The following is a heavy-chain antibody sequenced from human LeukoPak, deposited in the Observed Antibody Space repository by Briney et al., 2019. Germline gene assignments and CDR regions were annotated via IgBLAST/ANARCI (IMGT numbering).Heavy chain of an antibody. Sequence: PSETLSLTCTVSGGSISSSSYYWGWIRQPPGKGLEWIGTIYYRGSTYYNPSLKSRVTISVDTSKKQFSLKLSSVTAADTAVYYCARERDIVVVPAAMDGMDVWGQGTTVTVSS. J-gene: IGHJ6*02. D-gene: IGHD2-2*01. CDR2: IYYRGST. V-gene: IGHV4-39*02. CDR1: GGSISSSSYY. CDR3: ARERDIVVVPAAMDGMDV.